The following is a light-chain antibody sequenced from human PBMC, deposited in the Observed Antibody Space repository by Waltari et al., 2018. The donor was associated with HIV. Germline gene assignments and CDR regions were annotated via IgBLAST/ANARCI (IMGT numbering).Light chain of an antibody. CDR1: QSISSNY. J-gene: IGKJ4*01. CDR2: GAS. CDR3: QQYGSSPGT. V-gene: IGKV3-20*01. Sequence: EIVLTQSPGTLSLSPGERATLSCRASQSISSNYLAWYQQKPGQAPRLLMYGASTGATGIPDRFSGSGSGTDFTLTISRPEPEDVAVYYCQQYGSSPGTFGGGTKIQIK.